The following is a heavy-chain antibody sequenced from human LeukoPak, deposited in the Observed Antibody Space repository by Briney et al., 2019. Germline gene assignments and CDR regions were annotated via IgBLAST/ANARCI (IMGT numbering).Heavy chain of an antibody. CDR1: GYTFTSYG. Sequence: ASVTVSCKASGYTFTSYGISWVRQAPGQGLEWMGWISAYNGNTNYAQKLQGRVTMTTDTSTSTAYMELRSLRSDDTAVYYCARGLRGYSYGMVDYWGQGTLVTVSS. CDR3: ARGLRGYSYGMVDY. D-gene: IGHD5-18*01. CDR2: ISAYNGNT. J-gene: IGHJ4*02. V-gene: IGHV1-18*04.